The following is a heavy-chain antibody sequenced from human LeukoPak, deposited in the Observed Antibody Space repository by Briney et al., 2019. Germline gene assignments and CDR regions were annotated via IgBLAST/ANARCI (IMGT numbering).Heavy chain of an antibody. D-gene: IGHD5-24*01. CDR3: AKKKVSRRWLQLSYFDY. J-gene: IGHJ4*02. CDR1: GFTFSSYA. CDR2: ISGSGGST. Sequence: PGGSLRLSCAASGFTFSSYAMSWVRQAPGKGLEWASAISGSGGSTYYADSVKGRFTISRDNSKNTLYLQMNSLRAEDTAVYYRAKKKVSRRWLQLSYFDYWGQGTLVTVSS. V-gene: IGHV3-23*01.